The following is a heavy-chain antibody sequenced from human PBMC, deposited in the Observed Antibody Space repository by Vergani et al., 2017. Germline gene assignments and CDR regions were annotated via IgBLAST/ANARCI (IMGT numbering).Heavy chain of an antibody. CDR1: GFTFTAHG. V-gene: IGHV3-23*01. Sequence: EVQLLESGGGSAQPGESLTLSCVASGFTFTAHGLTWVRQAPGKGLEWVSGISGQNFRTHYADSVKGRFTISRDDSTNTVYLQINSLRAEDTAFYYCADLYDDDGFSPFWGQGTLVTVSS. CDR2: ISGQNFRT. J-gene: IGHJ4*02. CDR3: ADLYDDDGFSPF. D-gene: IGHD3-16*01.